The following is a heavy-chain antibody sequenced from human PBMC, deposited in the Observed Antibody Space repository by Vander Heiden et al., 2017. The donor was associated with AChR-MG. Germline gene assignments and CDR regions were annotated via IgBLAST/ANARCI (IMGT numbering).Heavy chain of an antibody. Sequence: EVQLLESGGGLVQPGGSLRLSCAASGLTFSSYAMTGVRQAPGKGLEWVSAISGSGGSTYYADSVKGRFTISRDNSKNTLYLQMNSLRAEDTAVYYCAKRGDIVVVPAARRYYGMDVWGQGTTVTVSS. CDR3: AKRGDIVVVPAARRYYGMDV. J-gene: IGHJ6*02. CDR1: GLTFSSYA. V-gene: IGHV3-23*01. D-gene: IGHD2-2*01. CDR2: ISGSGGST.